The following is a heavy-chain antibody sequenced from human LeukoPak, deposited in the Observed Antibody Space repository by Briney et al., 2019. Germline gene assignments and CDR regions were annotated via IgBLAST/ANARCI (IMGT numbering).Heavy chain of an antibody. J-gene: IGHJ4*02. D-gene: IGHD3-10*01. CDR1: GFTFSSYA. CDR3: AKDGNYYGSGTPRD. Sequence: VGSLRLSCAASGFTFSSYAMSWVRQAPGKGLEWVSAISGSGGSTYYADSVKGRFTISRDNSKNTLYLQMNSLRAEDTAVYYCAKDGNYYGSGTPRDWGQGTLVTVSS. CDR2: ISGSGGST. V-gene: IGHV3-23*01.